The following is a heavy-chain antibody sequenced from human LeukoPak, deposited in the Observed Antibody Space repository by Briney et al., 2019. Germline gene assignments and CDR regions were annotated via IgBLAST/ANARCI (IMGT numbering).Heavy chain of an antibody. CDR1: GFTFSNYA. Sequence: PGGSLRLSCAASGFTFSNYAMSWVRQAPGKGLEWVSAISGSGGSTYYADSVKGRFTISRDNSKNTLYLQMNSLRAEDTAVYFCAKRYYYASGSYYQESYFDYWGQGTLVTVSS. D-gene: IGHD3-10*01. CDR2: ISGSGGST. CDR3: AKRYYYASGSYYQESYFDY. V-gene: IGHV3-23*01. J-gene: IGHJ4*02.